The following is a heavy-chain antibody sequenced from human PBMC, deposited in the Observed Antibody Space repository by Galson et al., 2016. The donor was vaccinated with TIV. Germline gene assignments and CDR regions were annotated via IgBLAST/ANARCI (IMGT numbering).Heavy chain of an antibody. CDR1: GFTFNDAW. D-gene: IGHD5-18*01. V-gene: IGHV3-15*01. J-gene: IGHJ4*02. CDR2: SKSEGDGGTI. CDR3: TTGGGIGYGRPFDH. Sequence: SLRLSCAASGFTFNDAWMTWVRQAPGKGLEWVGRSKSEGDGGTIDYGVFVGGRFTISRDDSKNTMSLQMNNLNTEDTGVYFCTTGGGIGYGRPFDHWGQGTLVTVSS.